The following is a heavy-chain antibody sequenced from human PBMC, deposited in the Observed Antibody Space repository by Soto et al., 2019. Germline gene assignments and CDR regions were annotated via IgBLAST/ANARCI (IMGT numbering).Heavy chain of an antibody. Sequence: QVQLVESGGGVVQPGTSLRLSCAASGSTFSNYGMHWVRQAPGKGLEWVAVVWYDGTTKFYPDSVKGRFTISRDNSNNTLDLQMNRLRVDDTAVYYCATVDNYYGSVFWGQGTLVTVSS. V-gene: IGHV3-33*01. CDR1: GSTFSNYG. CDR3: ATVDNYYGSVF. CDR2: VWYDGTTK. J-gene: IGHJ4*02. D-gene: IGHD3-10*01.